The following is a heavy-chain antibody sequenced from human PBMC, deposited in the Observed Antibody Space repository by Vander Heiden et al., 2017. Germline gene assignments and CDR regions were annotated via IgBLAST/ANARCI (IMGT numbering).Heavy chain of an antibody. CDR1: GGSISSVGYY. Sequence: VQLQESGPGLVKPSQTLSLTCPVSGGSISSVGYYWRWIRQPPGKGLEWIGYIYYSGSTYYNPSLKSRVTISVDTSKNQFSLKLSSVTAADTAVYYCARAAEYSSSLGWGYYYGMDVWGQGTTVTVSS. CDR2: IYYSGST. D-gene: IGHD6-6*01. V-gene: IGHV4-31*03. J-gene: IGHJ6*02. CDR3: ARAAEYSSSLGWGYYYGMDV.